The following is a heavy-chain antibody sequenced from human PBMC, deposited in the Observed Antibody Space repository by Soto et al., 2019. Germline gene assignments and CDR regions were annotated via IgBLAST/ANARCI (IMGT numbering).Heavy chain of an antibody. D-gene: IGHD6-13*01. CDR3: ARDARSGYSSSWNWFDP. CDR1: GGSISSGGYY. CDR2: IYYSGST. J-gene: IGHJ5*02. V-gene: IGHV4-31*03. Sequence: QVQLQESGPGLVKPSQTLSLTCTVSGGSISSGGYYWSWIRQHPGKDLEWIGYIYYSGSTYYNPSLKSRVTISVDTSKNQFSLKLSSVTAADTAVYYCARDARSGYSSSWNWFDPWGQGTLVTVSS.